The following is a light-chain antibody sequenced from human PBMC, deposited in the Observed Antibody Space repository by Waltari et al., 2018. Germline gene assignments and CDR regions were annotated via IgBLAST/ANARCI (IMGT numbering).Light chain of an antibody. CDR3: QQSYSTPYT. CDR2: AAS. CDR1: QSISSS. Sequence: DIQMTQPPPSLSASVGDRVTITCRAGQSISSSLYWYQQRPGRAPDLLIYAASSLWSGVPSRFSGSGSGTDFTLTISSLQPEDFATYYCQQSYSTPYTFGQGTKLEIK. V-gene: IGKV1-39*01. J-gene: IGKJ2*01.